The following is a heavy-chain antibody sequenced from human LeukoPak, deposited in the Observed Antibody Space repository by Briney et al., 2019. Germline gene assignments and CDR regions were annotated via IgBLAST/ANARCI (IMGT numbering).Heavy chain of an antibody. CDR1: GFTFSDYY. CDR3: SKDPPISAAGPRYSDR. V-gene: IGHV3-11*01. J-gene: IGHJ4*02. D-gene: IGHD6-13*01. CDR2: ISSSGTTI. Sequence: GGSLRLSCAASGFTFSDYYMSWIRQAPGKGLEWVSYISSSGTTIYYADSVKGRFTISRDNAKNSLYLQMNSLRAEDTGVYYCSKDPPISAAGPRYSDRWGQGTLVTVSS.